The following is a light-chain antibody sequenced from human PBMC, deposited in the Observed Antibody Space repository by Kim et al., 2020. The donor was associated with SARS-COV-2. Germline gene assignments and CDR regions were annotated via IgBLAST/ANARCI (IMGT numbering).Light chain of an antibody. CDR3: QQYSSYSWT. CDR2: DAS. Sequence: DIQMTQSPSTLSASVGDRVTITCRASQSISSWLAWYQQKPGKAPKLLIYDASSLESGVPSRFSGSGFGTEFTLTITSLQPDDFATYYCQQYSSYSWTFGQGTKLEI. J-gene: IGKJ1*01. CDR1: QSISSW. V-gene: IGKV1-5*01.